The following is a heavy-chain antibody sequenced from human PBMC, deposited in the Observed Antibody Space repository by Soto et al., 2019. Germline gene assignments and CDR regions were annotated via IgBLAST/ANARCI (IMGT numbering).Heavy chain of an antibody. Sequence: QVQLVQSGAEVKKPGASVKVSCKASGYTFTDFAMNWVRQAPGQTLEWMGWINPGNGNTKYSQKFQGRVTITRDTSASTAYMELSSLRSEDTAVYYCARDIGGAGIRLDWFDPWGQGTLVTVSS. CDR1: GYTFTDFA. CDR2: INPGNGNT. CDR3: ARDIGGAGIRLDWFDP. J-gene: IGHJ5*02. V-gene: IGHV1-3*01. D-gene: IGHD3-3*01.